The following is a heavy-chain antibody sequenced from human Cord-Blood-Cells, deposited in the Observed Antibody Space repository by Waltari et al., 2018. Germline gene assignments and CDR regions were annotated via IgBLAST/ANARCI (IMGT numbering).Heavy chain of an antibody. D-gene: IGHD2-21*01. V-gene: IGHV4-34*01. Sequence: QVQLQQWGAGLLKPSETLSLTCAVYGGSFSGYYWGWIRQPPGKGLEWIGEINHSGSTNYNPSLKSRVTISVDTSKNQFSLKLSSVTAADTAVYYCARGSVVVIATNWFDPWGQGTLVTVSS. CDR1: GGSFSGYY. J-gene: IGHJ5*02. CDR3: ARGSVVVIATNWFDP. CDR2: INHSGST.